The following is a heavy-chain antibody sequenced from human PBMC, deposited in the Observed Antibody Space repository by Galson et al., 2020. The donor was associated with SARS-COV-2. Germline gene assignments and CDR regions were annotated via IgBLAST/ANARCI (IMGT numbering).Heavy chain of an antibody. D-gene: IGHD3-9*01. CDR2: FDPEDGET. CDR1: GYTLTELS. V-gene: IGHV1-24*01. J-gene: IGHJ5*02. Sequence: ASVKVSCKVSGYTLTELSMHWVRQAPGKGLEWMGGFDPEDGETIYAQKFQGRVTMTEDTSTDTAYMELSSLRSEDTAVYYCATGPVLTAYHWFDPWGQGTLVTVSS. CDR3: ATGPVLTAYHWFDP.